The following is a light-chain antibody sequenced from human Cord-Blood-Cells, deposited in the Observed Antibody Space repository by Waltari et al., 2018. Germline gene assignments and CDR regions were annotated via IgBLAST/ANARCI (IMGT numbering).Light chain of an antibody. CDR1: QSVSSY. CDR3: QQRSNWPSLT. CDR2: DAS. J-gene: IGKJ4*01. Sequence: EIVFTQSPATLSLSPGERATLSCRASQSVSSYLASYQQKPGQAPRLLIYDASNRATGIPARFSGSGSGTDFTLTISSLEPEDFAVYYCQQRSNWPSLTFGGGTKVEIK. V-gene: IGKV3-11*01.